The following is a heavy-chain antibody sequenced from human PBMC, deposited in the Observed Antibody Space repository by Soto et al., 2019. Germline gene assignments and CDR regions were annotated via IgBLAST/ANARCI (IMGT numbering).Heavy chain of an antibody. V-gene: IGHV6-1*01. CDR2: TYYRSKWYN. D-gene: IGHD6-19*01. J-gene: IGHJ4*02. Sequence: PSQTLSLTCAISGDSVSSNSGTWNWIRQSPSRGLEWLGRTYYRSKWYNDYAPSVKSRITINPDTSKNQFSLQLSSVTPEDTAVYSCARYNSAWPVFDFWRQGTLVTVSS. CDR3: ARYNSAWPVFDF. CDR1: GDSVSSNSGT.